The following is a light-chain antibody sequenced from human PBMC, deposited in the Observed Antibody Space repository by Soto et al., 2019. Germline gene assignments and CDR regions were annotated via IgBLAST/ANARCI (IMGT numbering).Light chain of an antibody. J-gene: IGKJ1*01. Sequence: DIQMTQSPSTLSASVGDRVTTTCRASQNIRYFLAWYQQKSGKAPKILIWNASTLESGVPSKFSGSGSGTEFTLTISSLQPDDFATYHCQQYNGYSSWSFGQGTKVDIK. CDR3: QQYNGYSSWS. CDR1: QNIRYF. CDR2: NAS. V-gene: IGKV1-5*01.